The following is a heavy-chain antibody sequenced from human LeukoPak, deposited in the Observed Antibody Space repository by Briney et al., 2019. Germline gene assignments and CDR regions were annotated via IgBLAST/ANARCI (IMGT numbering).Heavy chain of an antibody. CDR3: ARARDDYVWGSPFDY. CDR2: INPNSGGT. Sequence: ASVKVSCKASGYTFSGHYLHWVRQAPGQGLEWMGRINPNSGGTKYAQKFQNRITMTSDTSVSTAYMELNGLRSEDTAVYYCARARDDYVWGSPFDYWGQGTLVTVSS. V-gene: IGHV1-2*06. D-gene: IGHD3-16*01. CDR1: GYTFSGHY. J-gene: IGHJ4*02.